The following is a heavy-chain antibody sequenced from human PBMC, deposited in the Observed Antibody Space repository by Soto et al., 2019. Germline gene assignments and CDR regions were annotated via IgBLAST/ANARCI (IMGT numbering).Heavy chain of an antibody. CDR2: ISAYNGNT. V-gene: IGHV1-18*01. D-gene: IGHD3-22*01. CDR3: ARDKGYDSSGYYWRGFPIDY. J-gene: IGHJ4*02. CDR1: RYTFTSYG. Sequence: GASVKVSCKASRYTFTSYGISWVRQAPGQGLEWMGWISAYNGNTNYAQKLQGRVTMTTDTSTSTAYMELRSLRSDDTAVYYCARDKGYDSSGYYWRGFPIDYWGQGTLVTVSS.